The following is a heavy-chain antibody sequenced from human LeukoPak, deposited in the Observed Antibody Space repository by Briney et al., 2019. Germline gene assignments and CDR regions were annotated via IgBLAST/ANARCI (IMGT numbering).Heavy chain of an antibody. CDR2: IFYSGST. V-gene: IGHV4-39*01. CDR1: GGSISGGRYF. J-gene: IGHJ3*02. Sequence: SETLSLTCTVSGGSISGGRYFWGWIRQPPGKELEWIGTIFYSGSTYYNPSLQGRVTMSVDTSKNQFSLELRSVTAADTSLYYCARHLTNWESVAAPPASDAFGIWGQGSMVTVSS. CDR3: ARHLTNWESVAAPPASDAFGI. D-gene: IGHD6-19*01.